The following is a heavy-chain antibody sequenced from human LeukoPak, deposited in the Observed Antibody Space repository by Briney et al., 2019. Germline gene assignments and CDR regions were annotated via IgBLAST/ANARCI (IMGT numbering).Heavy chain of an antibody. V-gene: IGHV3-11*04. CDR1: GFPFNDYY. Sequence: GGSLRLSCAASGFPFNDYYMSWIRQAPGKGLEWLSYISTSSTTIFYADSVKGRFTISRDNAKNSLYLQMNSLRAEDTAVYYCARNWGMNPLDYWGQGTLVTVSS. D-gene: IGHD3-16*01. CDR3: ARNWGMNPLDY. J-gene: IGHJ4*02. CDR2: ISTSSTTI.